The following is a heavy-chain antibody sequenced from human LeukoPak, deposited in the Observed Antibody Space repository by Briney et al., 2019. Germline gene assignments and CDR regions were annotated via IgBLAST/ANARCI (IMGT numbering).Heavy chain of an antibody. V-gene: IGHV1-8*02. J-gene: IGHJ4*02. D-gene: IGHD4-23*01. Sequence: ASVKVSCKASGYTFSGYYMHWVRQAPGQGLEWMGWINPNSGNTGYAQRFQGRIIMTSDTSISTAYLELSSLRSEDTAVYYCASELRWQPHWGQGTLVTVSS. CDR3: ASELRWQPH. CDR2: INPNSGNT. CDR1: GYTFSGYY.